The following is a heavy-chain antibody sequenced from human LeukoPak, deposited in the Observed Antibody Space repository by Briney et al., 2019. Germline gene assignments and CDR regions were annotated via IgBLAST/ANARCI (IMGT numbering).Heavy chain of an antibody. CDR1: GGSISSSSYY. CDR2: VYYSGSA. D-gene: IGHD5-18*01. Sequence: SETLSLTCTVSGGSISSSSYYWGWFRQPPGKGLEWIGSVYYSGSAYYNPSLKSRVTISVDTSKNQFSLRLGSVTAADTAVYYCARPRGDSYGYVDYWGQGTLVTVSS. V-gene: IGHV4-39*01. J-gene: IGHJ4*02. CDR3: ARPRGDSYGYVDY.